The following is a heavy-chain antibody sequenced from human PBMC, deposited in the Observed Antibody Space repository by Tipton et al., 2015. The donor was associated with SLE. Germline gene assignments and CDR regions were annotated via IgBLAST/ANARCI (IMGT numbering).Heavy chain of an antibody. CDR2: ISYTETT. J-gene: IGHJ6*02. V-gene: IGHV4-59*08. D-gene: IGHD2-15*01. CDR3: ARHVGVAYYYAMDV. CDR1: ADSIRRSY. Sequence: TLSLTCSVSADSIRRSYWSWIRQPPGKGLEWIGYISYTETTKYNPSLESRVIISVDTSKNQFSLRLSSVTAADTAMYYCARHVGVAYYYAMDVWGQGTTVVISS.